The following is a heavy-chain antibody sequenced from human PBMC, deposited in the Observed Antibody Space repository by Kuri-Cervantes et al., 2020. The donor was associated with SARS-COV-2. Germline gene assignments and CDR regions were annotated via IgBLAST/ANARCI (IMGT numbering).Heavy chain of an antibody. D-gene: IGHD3-22*01. V-gene: IGHV4-39*01. J-gene: IGHJ4*02. CDR3: ARVPAMIVVVITTDPLFFDY. Sequence: GSLRLSCTVSGGSISSSSFHWGWIRQPPGKGLEWIGSINYSGSTFYSPNLKSRVTISVDTSTNQFSLKLASVTAADTAVYYCARVPAMIVVVITTDPLFFDYWGQGTLVTVSS. CDR2: INYSGST. CDR1: GGSISSSSFH.